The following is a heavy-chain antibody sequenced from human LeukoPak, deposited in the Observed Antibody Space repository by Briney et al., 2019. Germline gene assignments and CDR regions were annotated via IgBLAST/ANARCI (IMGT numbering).Heavy chain of an antibody. CDR1: GFTFSSYA. CDR2: ISYDGSNK. Sequence: GGSLRLSCAASGFTFSSYAMSWVRQAPGKGLEWVAVISYDGSNKYYADSVKGRFTISRDNSKNTLYLQMNSLRAEDTAVYYCAKEKASVDYYYYYGMDVWGQGTTVTVSS. J-gene: IGHJ6*02. D-gene: IGHD3/OR15-3a*01. V-gene: IGHV3-30*18. CDR3: AKEKASVDYYYYYGMDV.